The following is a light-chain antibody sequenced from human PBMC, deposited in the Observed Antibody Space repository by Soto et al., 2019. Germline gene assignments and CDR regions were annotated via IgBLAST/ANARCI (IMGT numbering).Light chain of an antibody. J-gene: IGLJ1*01. V-gene: IGLV1-44*01. CDR3: AAWDDSLNGVV. Sequence: QSVLTQPPSASGTPGQRVTVSCSGSSSNIGSNTVNWYQQFPGTAPKLLIQSNNQRPSGVPDRFSGAESGTSAALAISGRQYEDEAEYYCAAWDDSLNGVVVGTGTKLTVL. CDR2: SNN. CDR1: SSNIGSNT.